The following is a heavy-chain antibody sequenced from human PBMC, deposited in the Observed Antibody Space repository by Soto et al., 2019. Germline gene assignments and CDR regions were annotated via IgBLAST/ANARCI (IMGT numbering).Heavy chain of an antibody. CDR1: GFTFSSYS. Sequence: GGSLRLSCAASGFTFSSYSMNWVRQAPGKGLEWVSSISSSSSYTYYADSVKGRFTVSRDNAKNSLYLQMNSLRAEDTAVYYCARDRAAGEYFQHWGQGTLVTVSS. D-gene: IGHD6-13*01. CDR2: ISSSSSYT. J-gene: IGHJ1*01. CDR3: ARDRAAGEYFQH. V-gene: IGHV3-21*01.